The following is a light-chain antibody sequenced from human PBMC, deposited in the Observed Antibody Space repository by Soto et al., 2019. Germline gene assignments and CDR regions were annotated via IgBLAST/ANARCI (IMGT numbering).Light chain of an antibody. CDR3: QQYYSTPHT. Sequence: EIVLTQSPGTLSLSPGERATLSCRASQSVSNNYLAWYQQKPGQAPRLLIYGASNRATGIPDRFSGSGSGTDFTLTISRLEPEDVAVYYCQQYYSTPHTFGQGTKLEIK. J-gene: IGKJ2*01. CDR1: QSVSNNY. CDR2: GAS. V-gene: IGKV3-20*01.